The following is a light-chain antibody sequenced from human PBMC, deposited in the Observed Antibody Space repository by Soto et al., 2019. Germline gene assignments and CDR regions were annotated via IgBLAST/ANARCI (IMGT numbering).Light chain of an antibody. J-gene: IGKJ4*01. CDR1: QSVSSSY. CDR3: QQYGSSPLT. V-gene: IGKV3-20*01. CDR2: GAS. Sequence: EIVLTQSPGTLSLSPGERATLSCRASQSVSSSYLAWYQQKPGQAPRLLIYGASSRATGIPDRFSGSGSGTDFTITISRLEPEDFAVYYCQQYGSSPLTFGGVTKVEIK.